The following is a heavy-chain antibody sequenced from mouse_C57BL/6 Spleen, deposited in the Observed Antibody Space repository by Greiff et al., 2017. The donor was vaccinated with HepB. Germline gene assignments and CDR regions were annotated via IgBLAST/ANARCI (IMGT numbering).Heavy chain of an antibody. CDR1: GYAFSSYW. J-gene: IGHJ2*01. CDR2: IYPGDGDT. Sequence: VQVVESGAELVKPGASVKISCKASGYAFSSYWMNWVKQRPGKGLEWIGQIYPGDGDTNYNGKFKGKATLTADKSSSTAYMQLRSLTSEDSAVYFCARNSNYYFDYWGQGTTLTVSS. V-gene: IGHV1-80*01. CDR3: ARNSNYYFDY. D-gene: IGHD2-5*01.